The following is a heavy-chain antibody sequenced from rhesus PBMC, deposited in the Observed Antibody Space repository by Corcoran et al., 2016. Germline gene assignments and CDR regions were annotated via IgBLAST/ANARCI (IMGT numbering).Heavy chain of an antibody. V-gene: IGHV3S5*01. CDR2: ISRGGDNP. Sequence: EVKLVESGGGLVQPGGSLRLSCADYGFTFSNSGMSWVRQAPGEGLRGVSYISRGGDNPYNADSVKGRFTISRDNSRNTVSLQMNSLRAEDTAVYYCIKAWVIDYWGQGVLVTVSA. CDR1: GFTFSNSG. CDR3: IKAWVIDY. D-gene: IGHD5-24*01. J-gene: IGHJ4*01.